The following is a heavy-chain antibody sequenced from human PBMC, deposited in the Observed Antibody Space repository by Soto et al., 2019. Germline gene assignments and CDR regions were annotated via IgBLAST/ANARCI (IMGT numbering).Heavy chain of an antibody. D-gene: IGHD2-2*01. J-gene: IGHJ4*02. CDR1: GGSISSNDFY. Sequence: PSETLSLTCIVSGGSISSNDFYWSWIRQHPGKGLEWIGYIYYSGNTYYNPSLKSRVTILVDTSKNQFSLKVSSVTAEDTAVHYCVRDMQLCRLDSWGQGTLVTVSS. CDR2: IYYSGNT. CDR3: VRDMQLCRLDS. V-gene: IGHV4-31*03.